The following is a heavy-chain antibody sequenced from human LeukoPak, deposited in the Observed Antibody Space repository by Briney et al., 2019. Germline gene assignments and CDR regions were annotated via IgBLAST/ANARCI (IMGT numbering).Heavy chain of an antibody. Sequence: SQTLSLTCTVSGGSISSGGYYWSWIRQHPGKGLEWIGYIYYSGSTYYNPSLKSRVTISVNTSKNQFSLKLSSVTAADTAVYYCARDRYCTNGVCFLFDYWGQGTLATVSS. CDR1: GGSISSGGYY. J-gene: IGHJ4*02. V-gene: IGHV4-31*03. D-gene: IGHD2-8*01. CDR3: ARDRYCTNGVCFLFDY. CDR2: IYYSGST.